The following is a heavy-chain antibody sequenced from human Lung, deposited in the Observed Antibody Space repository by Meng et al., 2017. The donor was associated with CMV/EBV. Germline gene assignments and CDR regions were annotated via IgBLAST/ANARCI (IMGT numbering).Heavy chain of an antibody. CDR3: ARESRGAAAGWRWFDP. CDR2: IIPILRIA. Sequence: SGGTFSSYAISCVRQPPGQGLAWMGVIIPILRIANSAQKFQGSVTITADKSTSTAYMELSSLRSEDTAVYYCARESRGAAAGWRWFDPWGQGTLVTVSS. V-gene: IGHV1-69*10. CDR1: GGTFSSYA. D-gene: IGHD6-13*01. J-gene: IGHJ5*02.